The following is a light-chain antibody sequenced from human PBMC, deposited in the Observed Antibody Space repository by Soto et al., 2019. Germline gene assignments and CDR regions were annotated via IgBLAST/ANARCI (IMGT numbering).Light chain of an antibody. CDR3: QQSYSIPT. CDR2: AAS. Sequence: DIQMTQSPASLSASVGDRVTITCRASQSISSYLNWYQQKPGKAPKLLISAASSLQSGVSSRFSGSGSGTVFTLTISSVQPEDFASYYCQQSYSIPTFGHGTKVDIK. V-gene: IGKV1-39*01. CDR1: QSISSY. J-gene: IGKJ1*01.